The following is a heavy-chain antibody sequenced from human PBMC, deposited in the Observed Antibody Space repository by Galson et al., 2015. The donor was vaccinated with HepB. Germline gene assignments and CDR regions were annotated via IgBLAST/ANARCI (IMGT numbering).Heavy chain of an antibody. CDR2: LYWDNDT. CDR1: GFSLSTTAMG. V-gene: IGHV2-5*02. D-gene: IGHD3-10*01. J-gene: IGHJ4*02. CDR3: AHTVYGAGSYYNPY. Sequence: PALVKPTQTLTLTCTFSGFSLSTTAMGVGWIRQPPGKAPEWLALLYWDNDTRYSPSLRSRLTLSKDTSKNQVVLTMTNMGTFDTATYFCAHTVYGAGSYYNPYWGQGILVTVSS.